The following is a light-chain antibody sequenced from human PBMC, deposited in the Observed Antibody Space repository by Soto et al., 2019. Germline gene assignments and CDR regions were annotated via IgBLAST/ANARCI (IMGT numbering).Light chain of an antibody. V-gene: IGKV3-20*01. CDR2: AAS. J-gene: IGKJ2*01. CDR1: QIVASTS. Sequence: EIVLTQSPGTLSLSPGDRATLSCRASQIVASTSFAWYQQSPGQAPRLLIYAASTRASDVPDRFSGSGSGTDFTLSISRLEPEDFAVYYCQQYDGSPPYTFGQGTRLEIK. CDR3: QQYDGSPPYT.